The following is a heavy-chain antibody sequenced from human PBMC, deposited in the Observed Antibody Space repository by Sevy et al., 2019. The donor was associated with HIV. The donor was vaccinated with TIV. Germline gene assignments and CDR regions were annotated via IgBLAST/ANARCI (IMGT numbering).Heavy chain of an antibody. V-gene: IGHV3-23*01. CDR3: AEGRYDSSGSFDAFDI. Sequence: GGSLRLSCAASGFTFNNNAMNWVRQAPGKGLEGVSTIFGNGDVSISFGNGDVTYYADSVRGRFTISSDSSKNRLYLQMNSLRAEDTALYYCAEGRYDSSGSFDAFDIWGQGTMVTVSS. CDR2: IFGNGDVSISFGNGDVT. CDR1: GFTFNNNA. J-gene: IGHJ3*02. D-gene: IGHD3-22*01.